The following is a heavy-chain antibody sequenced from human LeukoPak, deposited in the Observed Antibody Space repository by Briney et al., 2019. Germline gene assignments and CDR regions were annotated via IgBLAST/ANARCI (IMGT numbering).Heavy chain of an antibody. V-gene: IGHV3-23*01. Sequence: PGGSLRLSCAASGFTFSSYAMSWVRQAPGKGLEWVSAISGSGGSTYYADSVKGRFTISRDNSKNTLYLQMNSLRAEDTAVYYCAKWDYYDSSGYYYFDYWGQGTLVTVSS. CDR1: GFTFSSYA. D-gene: IGHD3-22*01. CDR2: ISGSGGST. J-gene: IGHJ4*02. CDR3: AKWDYYDSSGYYYFDY.